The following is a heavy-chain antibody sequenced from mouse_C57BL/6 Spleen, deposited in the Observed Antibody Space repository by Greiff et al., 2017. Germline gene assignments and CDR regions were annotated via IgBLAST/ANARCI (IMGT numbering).Heavy chain of an antibody. CDR2: IYPGDGDT. D-gene: IGHD1-1*01. CDR1: GYAFSSYW. CDR3: ARRGFYYGRSYDFDY. J-gene: IGHJ2*01. V-gene: IGHV1-80*01. Sequence: QVQLQQSGAELVKPGASVKISCKASGYAFSSYWMNWVKQRPGKGLEWIGQIYPGDGDTNYNGKFKGKATLTADKSSSTAYMQLSSLTSEDTAVYFCARRGFYYGRSYDFDYWGQGTTLTVAS.